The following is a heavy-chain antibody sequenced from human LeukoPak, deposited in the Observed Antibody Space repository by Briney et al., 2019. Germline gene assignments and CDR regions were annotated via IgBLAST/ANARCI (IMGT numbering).Heavy chain of an antibody. V-gene: IGHV4-39*01. J-gene: IGHJ4*02. CDR3: AGHLSGWYDVGLHY. D-gene: IGHD6-19*01. CDR2: IYYSGNT. CDR1: GGSISSGAYS. Sequence: NPSETLSLTCTVSGGSISSGAYSWVWFRQPPGEGLELIGNIYYSGNTYYSPSLKSRVTISLDTSKNQFSLKLSSVTAADTAVYYCAGHLSGWYDVGLHYWGQGTLVTVSS.